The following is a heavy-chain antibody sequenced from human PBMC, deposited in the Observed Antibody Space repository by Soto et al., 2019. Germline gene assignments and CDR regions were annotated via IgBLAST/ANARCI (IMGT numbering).Heavy chain of an antibody. CDR3: ARWGTATRGFDY. Sequence: GGSLRLSCAASGLTLSDYWMSWVRQAPGKGLAWVANIKEDGSETYYVNSVKGRFTISRDNAKNSLYLQMNSLRAEDTAVYYCARWGTATRGFDYWGHGTLVTVSS. J-gene: IGHJ4*01. V-gene: IGHV3-7*01. CDR2: IKEDGSET. D-gene: IGHD2-15*01. CDR1: GLTLSDYW.